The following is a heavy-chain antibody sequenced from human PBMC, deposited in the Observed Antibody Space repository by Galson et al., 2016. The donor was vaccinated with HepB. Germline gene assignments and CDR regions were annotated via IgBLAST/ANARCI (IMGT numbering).Heavy chain of an antibody. CDR2: IKQDESEK. V-gene: IGHV3-7*01. Sequence: SLRLSCAASGFTFSSYWMTWVRQAPGKGLGWVANIKQDESEKYHADSVKGRFTISRDNAKNSLYLQMNGLRAEDTAVYYCARDSGYCSGGSCYGDAFDIWGQGTMVTVSS. CDR3: ARDSGYCSGGSCYGDAFDI. J-gene: IGHJ3*02. CDR1: GFTFSSYW. D-gene: IGHD2-15*01.